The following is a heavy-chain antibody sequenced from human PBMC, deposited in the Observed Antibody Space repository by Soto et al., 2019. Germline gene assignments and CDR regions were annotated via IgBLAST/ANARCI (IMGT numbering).Heavy chain of an antibody. D-gene: IGHD5-18*01. CDR1: GGSISSGGYY. Sequence: QVQLQESGPGLVKPSQTLSLTCTVSGGSISSGGYYWSWIRQHPGKGLEWIGYIYYSGSTYYNPSLKSRVTISVDTSKNQFSLKLSSVTAADTAVYYCARDCSDTAMGRNHPQGYNWFDPWGQGTLVTVSS. V-gene: IGHV4-31*03. CDR3: ARDCSDTAMGRNHPQGYNWFDP. J-gene: IGHJ5*02. CDR2: IYYSGST.